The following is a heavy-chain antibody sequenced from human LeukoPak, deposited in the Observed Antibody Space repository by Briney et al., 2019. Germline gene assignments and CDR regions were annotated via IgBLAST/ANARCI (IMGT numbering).Heavy chain of an antibody. CDR1: GFTFSSYW. V-gene: IGHV3-7*01. D-gene: IGHD6-19*01. CDR2: IKKDGSEK. J-gene: IGHJ4*02. Sequence: AGSLRLSCAASGFTFSSYWMSWVRQAPGKGLEWVANIKKDGSEKYYVDSVKGRFTISRDNAKNSLYLQMNSLRAEDRAVYYCARVAAVAGTGVDYFDYWGQGTLVTVSS. CDR3: ARVAAVAGTGVDYFDY.